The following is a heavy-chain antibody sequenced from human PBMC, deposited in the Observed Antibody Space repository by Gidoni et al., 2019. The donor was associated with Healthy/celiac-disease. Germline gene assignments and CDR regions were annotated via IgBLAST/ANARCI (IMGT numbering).Heavy chain of an antibody. CDR1: GGSFSGYY. CDR3: ARGRRDILTGYYLVRFDP. V-gene: IGHV4-34*01. CDR2: INHSGST. J-gene: IGHJ5*02. D-gene: IGHD3-9*01. Sequence: QVQLQQWGAGLLKPSETLSLTCAVYGGSFSGYYWSWLRQPPGKGLEWIGEINHSGSTNYNPSLKSRVTISVDTSKNQFSLKLSSVTAADTAVYYCARGRRDILTGYYLVRFDPWGQGTLVTVSS.